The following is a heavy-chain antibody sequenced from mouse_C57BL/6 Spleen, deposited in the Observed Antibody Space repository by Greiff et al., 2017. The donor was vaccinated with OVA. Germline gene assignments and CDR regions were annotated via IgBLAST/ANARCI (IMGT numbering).Heavy chain of an antibody. CDR1: GYTFTDYY. J-gene: IGHJ4*01. D-gene: IGHD2-4*01. CDR3: ARKGYDYDGYYAMDY. CDR2: IYPGSGNT. V-gene: IGHV1-76*01. Sequence: QVQLQQSGAELVRPGASVKLSCKASGYTFTDYYINWVKQRPGQGLEWIARIYPGSGNTYYNEKFKGKATLTAEKSSSTAYMQLSSLTSEDSAVYFCARKGYDYDGYYAMDYWGQGTSVTVSS.